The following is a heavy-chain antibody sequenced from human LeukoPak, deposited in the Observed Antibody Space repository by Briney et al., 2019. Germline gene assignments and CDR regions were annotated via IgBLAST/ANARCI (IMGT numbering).Heavy chain of an antibody. CDR2: INHSGGSS. CDR1: GYNFTSYY. D-gene: IGHD6-19*01. V-gene: IGHV1-46*01. Sequence: KPGASVTVSCRACGYNFTSYYMQWVRQAPGQGLEWMGIINHSGGSSSYAQKFQCRVTMTRDMSTSTVYMELSSLRSEDTAVYYCARRILVAGTGAFDIWGQGTTVTVSS. J-gene: IGHJ3*02. CDR3: ARRILVAGTGAFDI.